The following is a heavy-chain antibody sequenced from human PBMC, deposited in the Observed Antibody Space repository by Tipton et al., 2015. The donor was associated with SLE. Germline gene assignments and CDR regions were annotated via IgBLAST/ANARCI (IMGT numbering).Heavy chain of an antibody. CDR1: GGSFSGYY. CDR2: INHSGST. D-gene: IGHD6-19*01. CDR3: ASGIAVAGIGY. Sequence: TLSLTCAVYGGSFSGYYWSWIRQPPGKGLEWIGEINHSGSTNYNPALKSRFTISVDTSKNQCSLKLSSVTAADTAVYYCASGIAVAGIGYWGQGTLVSVSS. V-gene: IGHV4-34*01. J-gene: IGHJ4*02.